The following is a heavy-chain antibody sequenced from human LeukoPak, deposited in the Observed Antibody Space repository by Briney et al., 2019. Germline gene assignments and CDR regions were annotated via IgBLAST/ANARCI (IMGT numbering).Heavy chain of an antibody. CDR3: AKVPSGEYDFWSGYFDY. Sequence: GGSLRLSCAASGFTFSSYAMSWVRQAPGKGLEWVSAISGSGGSTYYADSVKGRFTISRDNSKNTLYLQMNSLRAVDTAVYYCAKVPSGEYDFWSGYFDYWGQGTLVTVSS. D-gene: IGHD3-3*01. V-gene: IGHV3-23*01. J-gene: IGHJ4*02. CDR2: ISGSGGST. CDR1: GFTFSSYA.